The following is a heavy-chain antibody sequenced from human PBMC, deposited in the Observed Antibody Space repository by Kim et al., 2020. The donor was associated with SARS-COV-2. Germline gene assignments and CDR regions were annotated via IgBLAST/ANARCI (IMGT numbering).Heavy chain of an antibody. CDR2: INHSGST. J-gene: IGHJ4*01. V-gene: IGHV4-34*01. CDR1: FFSFLVYS. CDR3: ARAGRQWLVRPIVYYFDY. Sequence: LSLPFSFSFFSFLVYSCLFIRPPPGKGLEWIGEINHSGSTNYNPSLKSRVTISVDTSKNQVSLKLSYVTAADTAVYYCARAGRQWLVRPIVYYFDY. D-gene: IGHD6-19*01.